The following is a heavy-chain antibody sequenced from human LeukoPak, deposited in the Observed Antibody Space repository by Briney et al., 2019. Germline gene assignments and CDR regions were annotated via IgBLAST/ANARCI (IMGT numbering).Heavy chain of an antibody. V-gene: IGHV3-48*01. J-gene: IGHJ4*02. Sequence: GGSLRLSCAASGFTFSSYSMNWVRQAPGKGLEWVSYISSSSSTIYYADSVKGRFTISRDNSKNTLYLQMNSLRAEDTAVYYCARDRDYYDSSSPVMDYWGQGTLVTVSS. D-gene: IGHD3-22*01. CDR3: ARDRDYYDSSSPVMDY. CDR2: ISSSSSTI. CDR1: GFTFSSYS.